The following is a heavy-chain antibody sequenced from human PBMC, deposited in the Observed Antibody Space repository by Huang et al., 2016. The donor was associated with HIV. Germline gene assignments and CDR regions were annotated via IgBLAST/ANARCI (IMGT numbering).Heavy chain of an antibody. CDR3: ARDPPYSNFPLDY. CDR2: IGADNGDT. Sequence: QVQLVQSGTEVKKPGASVKVSCKASGYTFASYGISWVRQAPGQGLEWMGWIGADNGDTNYAQNRQGRVTMTTDTSTSTAYMELRSLRSDDTAVYYCARDPPYSNFPLDYWGQGTLVTVSS. CDR1: GYTFASYG. D-gene: IGHD4-4*01. V-gene: IGHV1-18*04. J-gene: IGHJ4*02.